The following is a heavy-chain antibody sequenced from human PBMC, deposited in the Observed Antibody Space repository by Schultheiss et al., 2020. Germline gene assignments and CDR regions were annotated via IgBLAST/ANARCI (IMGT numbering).Heavy chain of an antibody. Sequence: GESLKISCAASGFTFSSYSMNWVRQAPGKGLEWVSSISSSSSYIYYADSVKGRFTISRDNAKNSLYLQMNSLRAEDTAVYYCARDSDYGDYYYYYGMDVWGQGTTVTVSS. CDR2: ISSSSSYI. D-gene: IGHD4-17*01. V-gene: IGHV3-21*01. CDR3: ARDSDYGDYYYYYGMDV. CDR1: GFTFSSYS. J-gene: IGHJ6*02.